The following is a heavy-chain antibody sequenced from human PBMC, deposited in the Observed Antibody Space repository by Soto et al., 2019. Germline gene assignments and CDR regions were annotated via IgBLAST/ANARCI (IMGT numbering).Heavy chain of an antibody. J-gene: IGHJ5*02. Sequence: PSETLSLTCTVSGGSISSYYWTWIRQPPGKGLEWIGYIYYSGSTNYNPSLKSRVTISIDTSKSQFSLKLSSVTAADTAVYYCAALSFGDYYDSTGYHHWGQGTLVTVPS. CDR3: AALSFGDYYDSTGYHH. D-gene: IGHD3-22*01. V-gene: IGHV4-59*01. CDR1: GGSISSYY. CDR2: IYYSGST.